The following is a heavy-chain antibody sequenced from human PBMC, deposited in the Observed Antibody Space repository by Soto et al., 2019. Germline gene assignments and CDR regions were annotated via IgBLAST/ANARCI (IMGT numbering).Heavy chain of an antibody. CDR1: GFTFSSYA. J-gene: IGHJ5*02. D-gene: IGHD6-19*01. V-gene: IGHV3-23*01. Sequence: GGSLRLSCAASGFTFSSYAMSWVRQAPGKGLEWVSAISGSGGSTYYAGSVKGRFTISRDNPKNTLYLQMNSLRAEDTAVYYCAKDRSPGYSGGKWFDHWGQGTLVTVSS. CDR2: ISGSGGST. CDR3: AKDRSPGYSGGKWFDH.